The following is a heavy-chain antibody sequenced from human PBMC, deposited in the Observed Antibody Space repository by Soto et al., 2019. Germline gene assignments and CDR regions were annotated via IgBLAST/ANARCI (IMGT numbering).Heavy chain of an antibody. CDR2: INGDGTST. CDR1: GFTFTNHW. V-gene: IGHV3-74*01. D-gene: IGHD5-18*01. Sequence: EVQLVESGGGLVQPGGYLRLSCAATGFTFTNHWMHWVRQAPGKGLVWVSRINGDGTSTFYADSVKGRFAISRDNAMDTVYLQLSDLRGEDTAVYFCARGIQLRYGMDVWGQGTRVTVSS. J-gene: IGHJ6*02. CDR3: ARGIQLRYGMDV.